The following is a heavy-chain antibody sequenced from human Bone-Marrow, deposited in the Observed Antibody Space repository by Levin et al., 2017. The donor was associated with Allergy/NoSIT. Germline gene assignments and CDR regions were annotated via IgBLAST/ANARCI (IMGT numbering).Heavy chain of an antibody. Sequence: ASETLSLTCTVSGASISSSSYYWAWIRQPPGKGLEWIGSVYYSGSTYYNPSLKSRVTISVDTSKNQFSLKLSSVTAADTAVYYCARVTSSWPHYYFDFLGQGTLVIVSS. CDR1: GASISSSSYY. J-gene: IGHJ4*02. CDR2: VYYSGST. V-gene: IGHV4-39*07. D-gene: IGHD6-13*01. CDR3: ARVTSSWPHYYFDF.